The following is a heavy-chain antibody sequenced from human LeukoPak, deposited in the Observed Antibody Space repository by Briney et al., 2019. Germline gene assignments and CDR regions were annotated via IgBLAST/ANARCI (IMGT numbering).Heavy chain of an antibody. V-gene: IGHV1-18*01. CDR2: ISANNGNT. D-gene: IGHD3-16*01. J-gene: IGHJ3*02. CDR3: ARNLGRWAAFDI. Sequence: ASVKVSCKASGYTFTTHGISWVRQAPGQGLEWMGWISANNGNTNFAQKLQGRVTMTTDTSTSTAYMELRSLRSDDTAVYYCARNLGRWAAFDIWGQGTMVTVSS. CDR1: GYTFTTHG.